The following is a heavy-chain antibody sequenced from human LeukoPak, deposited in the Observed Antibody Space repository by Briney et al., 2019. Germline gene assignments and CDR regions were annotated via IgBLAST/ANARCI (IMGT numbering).Heavy chain of an antibody. D-gene: IGHD6-19*01. J-gene: IGHJ4*02. CDR3: ARDRLAVAAT. CDR1: GYSISSGYY. V-gene: IGHV4-38-2*02. CDR2: IYHSGST. Sequence: SETLSLTCTVSGYSISSGYYWGWIRQPPGKGLEWIGSIYHSGSTYYNPSLKSRVTISVDTSKNQFSLKLSSVTAADTAAYYCARDRLAVAATWGQGTLVTVSS.